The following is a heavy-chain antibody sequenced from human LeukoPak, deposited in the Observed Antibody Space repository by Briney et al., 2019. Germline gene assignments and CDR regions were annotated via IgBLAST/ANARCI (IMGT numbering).Heavy chain of an antibody. Sequence: SGGSLRLSCAASGFTFSSYSMNWVRQAPGKGLEWVSSISSSSSYIYYADSVKGRFTISRDNAKNSLYLQMNSLRAEDTAVYYCARDLRYSSSWHGNYWGQGTPVTVSS. V-gene: IGHV3-21*01. CDR3: ARDLRYSSSWHGNY. J-gene: IGHJ4*02. CDR2: ISSSSSYI. CDR1: GFTFSSYS. D-gene: IGHD6-13*01.